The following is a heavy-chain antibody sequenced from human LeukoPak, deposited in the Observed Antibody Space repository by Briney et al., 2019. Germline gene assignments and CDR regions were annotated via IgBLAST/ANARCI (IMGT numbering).Heavy chain of an antibody. Sequence: ASVKVSCKASGYSFTAYYIHWVRQAPGQGLKYMGWINPNSGGTNSSQRFQDRVTLTRDTSISTAFMELTSLTSDDTAVYYCARAYGSGSSYHPDYWGQGTLVTVSS. CDR1: GYSFTAYY. J-gene: IGHJ4*02. D-gene: IGHD3-10*01. CDR2: INPNSGGT. CDR3: ARAYGSGSSYHPDY. V-gene: IGHV1-2*02.